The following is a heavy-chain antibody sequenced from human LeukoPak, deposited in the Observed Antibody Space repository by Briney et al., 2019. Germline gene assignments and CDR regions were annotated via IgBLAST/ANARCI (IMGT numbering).Heavy chain of an antibody. CDR2: IKKDGSEK. CDR3: ARHLSGITGYTYGRGIDY. V-gene: IGHV3-7*01. D-gene: IGHD5-18*01. J-gene: IGHJ4*02. Sequence: PGGSLRLSCAASGFTFSSYWMSWVRQAPGKGLEWVANIKKDGSEKYYVDSVKGRFTISRDNAKKSLYLQMNSLRAKDTAVYYCARHLSGITGYTYGRGIDYWGQGTLVTVSS. CDR1: GFTFSSYW.